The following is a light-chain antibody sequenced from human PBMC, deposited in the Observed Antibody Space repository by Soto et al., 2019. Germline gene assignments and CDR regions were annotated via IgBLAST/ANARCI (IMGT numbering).Light chain of an antibody. CDR3: SSYGASSTL. CDR2: DVS. CDR1: SSDIGGYNY. V-gene: IGLV2-14*03. J-gene: IGLJ3*02. Sequence: QPVLTQPASVSGSPGQSITISCTGSSSDIGGYNYVSWYQQHPGKAPQLMIYDVSYRPSGISDRFSGSKSGNTASLTISGLQPKDEDDYYCSSYGASSTLFGGGTKVTVL.